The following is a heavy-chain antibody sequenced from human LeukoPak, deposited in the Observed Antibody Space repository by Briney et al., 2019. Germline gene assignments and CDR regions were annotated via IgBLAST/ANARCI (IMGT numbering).Heavy chain of an antibody. V-gene: IGHV4-59*08. CDR3: ARRTNYYGSGSWPFDY. CDR1: GGSISSYY. J-gene: IGHJ4*02. D-gene: IGHD3-10*01. CDR2: IYYSGST. Sequence: SQTLSLTCTVSGGSISSYYWSWIRQPPGKGLEWIGYIYYSGSTNYNPSLKSRVTISVDTSKNQFSLKLSSVTAADTAVYYCARRTNYYGSGSWPFDYWGQGTLVTVSS.